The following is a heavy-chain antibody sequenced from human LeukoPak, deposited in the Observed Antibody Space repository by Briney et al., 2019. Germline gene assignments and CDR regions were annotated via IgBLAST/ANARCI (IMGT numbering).Heavy chain of an antibody. V-gene: IGHV1-69*04. J-gene: IGHJ5*02. CDR1: GGTFSSYA. Sequence: GASVKVSCKASGGTFSSYAISWVRQAPGQGLEWMGRIIPILGIANYAQKFQGRVTITADKSTSTAYMELRSLRSDDTAVYYCARDLGSTSYCSSTSCYSWFDPWGQGTLVTVSS. D-gene: IGHD2-2*01. CDR3: ARDLGSTSYCSSTSCYSWFDP. CDR2: IIPILGIA.